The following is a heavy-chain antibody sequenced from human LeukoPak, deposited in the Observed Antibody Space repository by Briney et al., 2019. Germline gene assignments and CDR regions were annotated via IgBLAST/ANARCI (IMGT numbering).Heavy chain of an antibody. V-gene: IGHV4-59*12. D-gene: IGHD3-9*01. CDR2: IYYSGST. Sequence: SETLSLTCTVSGGSISSYYWSWIRQPPGKGLEWIGYIYYSGSTYYNPSLKSRVTISVDTSKNQFSLKLSSVTAADTAVYYCARDPTGYYYFDYWGQGTLVTVSS. CDR1: GGSISSYY. CDR3: ARDPTGYYYFDY. J-gene: IGHJ4*02.